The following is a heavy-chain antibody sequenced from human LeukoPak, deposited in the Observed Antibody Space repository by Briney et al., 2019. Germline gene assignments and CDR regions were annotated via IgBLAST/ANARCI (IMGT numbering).Heavy chain of an antibody. CDR1: GGSISSYY. V-gene: IGHV4-59*01. CDR3: ARTYGSSGLGYFDL. J-gene: IGHJ2*01. Sequence: SETLSLTCTVSGGSISSYYWSWIRQPPGKGLEWIGYIYYSGSTNYSPSLKSRLTISVDTSRNQFSLKLSSVTAADTAVYYCARTYGSSGLGYFDLWGRGTLVTVSS. CDR2: IYYSGST. D-gene: IGHD6-13*01.